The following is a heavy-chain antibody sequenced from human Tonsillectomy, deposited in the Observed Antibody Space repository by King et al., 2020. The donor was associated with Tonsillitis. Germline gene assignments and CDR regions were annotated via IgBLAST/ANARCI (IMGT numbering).Heavy chain of an antibody. D-gene: IGHD2-2*01. V-gene: IGHV3-30*18. J-gene: IGHJ4*02. CDR1: GFTFSNFG. Sequence: VQLVESGGGVVQPGKSLRLSCAAAGFTFSNFGMHWVRQAPGKGLEGVAIISYDGSNTNYADSVKGRFTISRDNSKSTLHLQMSSLREDDTAVYYCAKEGREYQLSYFDYWGQGTLVTVAS. CDR2: ISYDGSNT. CDR3: AKEGREYQLSYFDY.